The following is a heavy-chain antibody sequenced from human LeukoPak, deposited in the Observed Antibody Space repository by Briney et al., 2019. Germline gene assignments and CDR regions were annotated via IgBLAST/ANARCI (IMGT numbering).Heavy chain of an antibody. V-gene: IGHV4-39*01. CDR1: GGSISSRSHY. J-gene: IGHJ4*02. D-gene: IGHD2-21*01. CDR2: IYNSGIT. Sequence: VKPSETLSLTCTVSGGSISSRSHYWGWIRQPPGKGLEWIGNIYNSGITYYNPSLKSRVTISVDTSKNQFSLKLSSVTAADTAVYYCARPGRDWCGGDCYSEYFDYWGQGTLVTVSS. CDR3: ARPGRDWCGGDCYSEYFDY.